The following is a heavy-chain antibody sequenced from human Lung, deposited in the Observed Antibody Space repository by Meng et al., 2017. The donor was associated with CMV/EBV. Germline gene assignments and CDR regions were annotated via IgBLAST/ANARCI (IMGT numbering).Heavy chain of an antibody. Sequence: ASVKVSCKASGYTFTAHYFNWVRQAPGQGLEWMGWINPDRGDTNYAQQFQGRVTLTRDTSINTGYMELTRLTSDDTAVYYCASDNNWGPDYWGQGTLVTVSS. J-gene: IGHJ4*02. CDR2: INPDRGDT. CDR3: ASDNNWGPDY. CDR1: GYTFTAHY. D-gene: IGHD7-27*01. V-gene: IGHV1-2*02.